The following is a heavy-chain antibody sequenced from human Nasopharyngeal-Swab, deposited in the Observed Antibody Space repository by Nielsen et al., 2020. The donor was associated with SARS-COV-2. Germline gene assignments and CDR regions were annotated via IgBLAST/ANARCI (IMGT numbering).Heavy chain of an antibody. CDR1: GLSFSGYW. V-gene: IGHV3-7*03. Sequence: GGPLRLSCAATGLSFSGYWMTWVRQAPGKGLEWVANIKNDGSEKYYGDSVKGRFTISRDNAKNSLFLQMSTLRAEDTAVYYCAKITADYDFWSHQYYYYMDVWGKGTTVTVSS. J-gene: IGHJ6*03. D-gene: IGHD3-3*01. CDR3: AKITADYDFWSHQYYYYMDV. CDR2: IKNDGSEK.